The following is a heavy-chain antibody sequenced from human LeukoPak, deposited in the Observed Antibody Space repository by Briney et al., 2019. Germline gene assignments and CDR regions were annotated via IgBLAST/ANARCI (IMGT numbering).Heavy chain of an antibody. Sequence: GGSLRLSCAASGFTFSSYAMSWVRQAPGKGLEWVAVISYDGSNKYYADSVKGRFTISRDNSKNTLYLQMNSLRAEDTAVYYCARDRNSYGDTYYFDYWGQGTLVTVSS. J-gene: IGHJ4*02. D-gene: IGHD5-18*01. V-gene: IGHV3-30-3*01. CDR1: GFTFSSYA. CDR3: ARDRNSYGDTYYFDY. CDR2: ISYDGSNK.